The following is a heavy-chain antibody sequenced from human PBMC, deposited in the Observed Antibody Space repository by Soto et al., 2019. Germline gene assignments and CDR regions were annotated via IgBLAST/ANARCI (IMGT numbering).Heavy chain of an antibody. D-gene: IGHD3-3*01. Sequence: SETLSLTCTVTGDSISSRSYYWGWIRQPPRKGLEWIGSIYYSGRTCYNPSLRSRVSISMDTSKKQFSLNLDSVTAADSAVYFCARDFAHFDAWGQGSLVTVFS. CDR1: GDSISSRSYY. CDR3: ARDFAHFDA. V-gene: IGHV4-39*07. J-gene: IGHJ4*02. CDR2: IYYSGRT.